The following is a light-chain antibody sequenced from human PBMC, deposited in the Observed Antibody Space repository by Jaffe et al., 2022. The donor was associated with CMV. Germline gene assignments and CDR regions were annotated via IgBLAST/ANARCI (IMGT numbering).Light chain of an antibody. CDR2: KNN. CDR1: SSNIDGNF. CDR3: AAWDDSLSAWV. J-gene: IGLJ3*02. Sequence: QSGLTQSPSASGTPGQRVSISCSGSSSNIDGNFVYWYQHLPPAAPKLLIYKNNQRPSGIPGRFSGSKSGTSASLDISGVQSEDEADYYCAAWDDSLSAWVFGGGTKLTVL. V-gene: IGLV1-47*01.